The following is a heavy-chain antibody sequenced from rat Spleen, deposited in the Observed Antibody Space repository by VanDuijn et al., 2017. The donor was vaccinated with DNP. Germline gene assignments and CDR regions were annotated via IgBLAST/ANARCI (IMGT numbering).Heavy chain of an antibody. Sequence: EVQLQESGPGLVKPSQSLSLTCSVTGYSITSSYRWNWIRKFPGNNMEWIGHISYSGRTGYNPSLKSRISITRDTSKNQFFLQLNSVTTEDTATYYCARYGSVALDYWGQGVMVTVSS. CDR1: GYSITSSY. D-gene: IGHD3-3*01. CDR3: ARYGSVALDY. J-gene: IGHJ2*01. V-gene: IGHV3-1*01. CDR2: ISYSGRT.